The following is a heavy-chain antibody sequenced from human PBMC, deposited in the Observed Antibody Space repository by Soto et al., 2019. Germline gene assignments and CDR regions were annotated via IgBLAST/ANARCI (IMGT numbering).Heavy chain of an antibody. CDR3: AKELSYCSGGSCQPYYFDY. CDR2: ISGSGGST. Sequence: EVQLLESGGGLVQPGGSLRLSCAASGFTFSSYAMSWVRQAPGKGLEWVSAISGSGGSTYYADSVKGRFTISRYNSKNTLYLQMNSLRAEDTAVYYCAKELSYCSGGSCQPYYFDYWGQGTLVTVSS. V-gene: IGHV3-23*01. D-gene: IGHD2-15*01. J-gene: IGHJ4*02. CDR1: GFTFSSYA.